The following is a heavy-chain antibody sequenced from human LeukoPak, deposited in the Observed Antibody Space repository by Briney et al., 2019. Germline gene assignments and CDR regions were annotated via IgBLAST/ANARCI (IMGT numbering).Heavy chain of an antibody. J-gene: IGHJ4*02. Sequence: PGGSLRLSCAASGFTFSSYAMSWVRQAPGKGLEWVSAISGSGGSTYYADSVKGRFTISRDNSKNTLYLQMNSLRAEDTAVYYCAKDPGAVWFEDLDYDYWGQGTLVTVSS. CDR3: AKDPGAVWFEDLDYDY. D-gene: IGHD3-10*01. CDR2: ISGSGGST. V-gene: IGHV3-23*01. CDR1: GFTFSSYA.